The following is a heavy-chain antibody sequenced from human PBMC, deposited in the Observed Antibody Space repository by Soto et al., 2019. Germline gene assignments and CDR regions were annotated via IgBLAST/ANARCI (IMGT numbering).Heavy chain of an antibody. J-gene: IGHJ4*02. V-gene: IGHV3-11*05. CDR1: GFTFSDYY. Sequence: QVQLVESGGGLVKPGGSLRLSCAASGFTFSDYYMSWIRQAPGKGLEWLSYISSSSSYINYADSVKGRFTISRDNAKNSVYLQMSRLRAEDTAVYYCAREGPGSSSWYVDSWGQGTLVTVSS. D-gene: IGHD6-13*01. CDR2: ISSSSSYI. CDR3: AREGPGSSSWYVDS.